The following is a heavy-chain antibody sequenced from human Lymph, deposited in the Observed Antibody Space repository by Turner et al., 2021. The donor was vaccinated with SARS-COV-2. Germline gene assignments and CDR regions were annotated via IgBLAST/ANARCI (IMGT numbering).Heavy chain of an antibody. D-gene: IGHD2-21*02. Sequence: QVQLQESGPRLVKPLETLSLPCTVSGGSINSNYWSWIRQPPGKRLEWIGYIYYRGSTNYNPSLESRVTISVDTSRNQFSLNLTSVTAADTAIYYCARETVNNWVDPWGQGTLVTVSS. CDR1: GGSINSNY. CDR3: ARETVNNWVDP. CDR2: IYYRGST. J-gene: IGHJ5*02. V-gene: IGHV4-59*01.